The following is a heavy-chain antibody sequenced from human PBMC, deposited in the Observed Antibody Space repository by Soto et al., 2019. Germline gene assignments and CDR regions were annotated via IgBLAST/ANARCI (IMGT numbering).Heavy chain of an antibody. CDR2: IVVGSGNT. V-gene: IGHV1-58*01. CDR1: GFTFTSSA. CDR3: AADEPVTNYYFDY. Sequence: SVKVSCKASGFTFTSSAVQWVRQARGQRLEWIGWIVVGSGNTNYAQKFQERVTITRDMSTSTAYMELSSLRSEDTAVYYCAADEPVTNYYFDYWGQGTLVTVSS. J-gene: IGHJ4*02. D-gene: IGHD4-17*01.